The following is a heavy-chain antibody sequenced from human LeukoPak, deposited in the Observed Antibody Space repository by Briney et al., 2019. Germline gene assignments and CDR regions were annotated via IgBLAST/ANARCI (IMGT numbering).Heavy chain of an antibody. J-gene: IGHJ4*02. D-gene: IGHD5-24*01. Sequence: SETLSLSCTVSGGSISSSDCYWAWIRQPPGRSLEWIGSIYYGGNTHYNPSLKSRVTISVDTSKNQFSLKLSSVTAADTAVYYCARQGLIVMAGEGDFDYWGQGTLVTVSS. CDR2: IYYGGNT. V-gene: IGHV4-39*01. CDR3: ARQGLIVMAGEGDFDY. CDR1: GGSISSSDCY.